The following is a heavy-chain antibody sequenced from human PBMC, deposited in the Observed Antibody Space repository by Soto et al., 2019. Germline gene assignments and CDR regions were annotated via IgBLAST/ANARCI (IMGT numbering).Heavy chain of an antibody. D-gene: IGHD3-10*01. J-gene: IGHJ6*02. CDR1: GDSITSYY. V-gene: IGHV4-59*08. CDR3: ARHAFGSGFYYGMGV. Sequence: QVQLQESGPGLVKPSETLSLTCTVSGDSITSYYWSWIRQPPGKGLEWLGYIYYTGSTTYNPSLNSRVTISLDTSKNQFSLKLNSVTAADTAVYYCARHAFGSGFYYGMGVWGQGTTVTVSS. CDR2: IYYTGST.